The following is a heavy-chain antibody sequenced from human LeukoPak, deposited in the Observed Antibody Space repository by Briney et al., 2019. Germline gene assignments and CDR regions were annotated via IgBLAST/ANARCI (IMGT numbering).Heavy chain of an antibody. D-gene: IGHD2-2*01. V-gene: IGHV5-51*01. Sequence: GESLKISCKGSGYSFTSYWIGWVRQMPGKGLEWMGIIYPGDSDTRYSPSFQGQVTLSADKSITTAYLQWSSLKASDTAMYYCARHSPGYCSSTSCPFDCWGQGTLVTVSS. CDR2: IYPGDSDT. CDR1: GYSFTSYW. CDR3: ARHSPGYCSSTSCPFDC. J-gene: IGHJ4*02.